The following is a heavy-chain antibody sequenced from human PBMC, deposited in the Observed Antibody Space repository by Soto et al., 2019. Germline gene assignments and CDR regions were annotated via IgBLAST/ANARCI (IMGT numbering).Heavy chain of an antibody. CDR1: GFSVSGWY. CDR2: LKDSSQNYAT. V-gene: IGHV3-72*01. J-gene: IGHJ5*01. Sequence: EVQLVESGGGLVQPGGSARLSCAASGFSVSGWYMDWVRQAPGKGLEWVASLKDSSQNYATEYAASVRGRFTVSRHASQNLIYLQMNSLKIEDTAVYYCAREGDARWLDSWGQGTLVTVS. D-gene: IGHD1-26*01. CDR3: AREGDARWLDS.